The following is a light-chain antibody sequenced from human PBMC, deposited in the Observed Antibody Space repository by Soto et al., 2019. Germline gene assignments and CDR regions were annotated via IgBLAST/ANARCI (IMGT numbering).Light chain of an antibody. V-gene: IGLV2-23*01. Sequence: QSVLTQPASVSGSPGQSITISCTGTSSDVGSYNLVSWYQQHPGKAPKLMIYEGSKRPSGVSNRFSGSKSVNTASLTISGLQAEDEADYYCCSYAGSSTNVVFGGGTQLTVL. CDR1: SSDVGSYNL. CDR2: EGS. J-gene: IGLJ2*01. CDR3: CSYAGSSTNVV.